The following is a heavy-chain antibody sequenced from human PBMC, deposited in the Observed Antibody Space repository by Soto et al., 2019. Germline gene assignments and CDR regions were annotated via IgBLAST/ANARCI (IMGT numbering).Heavy chain of an antibody. CDR1: GGTFSSYA. Sequence: ASVKLSCKASGGTFSSYAISCVRQAPGQGLEWMGGIIPIFGTANYAQKFQGRVTITADESTSTAYMELSSLRSEDTAVYYCARVRNKASVGLIVATIPRYYYYYGMDVWGQGTTVTVSS. D-gene: IGHD5-12*01. CDR3: ARVRNKASVGLIVATIPRYYYYYGMDV. CDR2: IIPIFGTA. J-gene: IGHJ6*02. V-gene: IGHV1-69*13.